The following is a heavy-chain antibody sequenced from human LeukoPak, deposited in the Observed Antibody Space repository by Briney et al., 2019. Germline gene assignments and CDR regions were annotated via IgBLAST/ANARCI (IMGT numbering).Heavy chain of an antibody. V-gene: IGHV3-23*01. Sequence: GGSLRLSCAASGFTFSSYAMSWVRQAPGKGLEWVSAISGSGGSTHYADSVKGRFTISRDNSKNTLYLQMNSLRAEDTAIYYCAKLPIREVRGVIRGGFDYWGQGTLVTVSS. CDR3: AKLPIREVRGVIRGGFDY. CDR1: GFTFSSYA. CDR2: ISGSGGST. D-gene: IGHD3-10*01. J-gene: IGHJ4*02.